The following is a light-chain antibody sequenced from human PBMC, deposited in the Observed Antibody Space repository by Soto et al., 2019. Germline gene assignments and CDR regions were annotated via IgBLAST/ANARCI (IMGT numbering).Light chain of an antibody. J-gene: IGKJ5*01. Sequence: EIVLTQSPCTLSLSPGERATLSCRASQSVSSSYLAWYQQKPGQAPRLLIYGASIRATGIPDRFSGSGSGTDFTLTISRLEPEDFAVYYCQQYSSSPTSGQRTRLEIK. CDR1: QSVSSSY. CDR2: GAS. CDR3: QQYSSSPT. V-gene: IGKV3-20*01.